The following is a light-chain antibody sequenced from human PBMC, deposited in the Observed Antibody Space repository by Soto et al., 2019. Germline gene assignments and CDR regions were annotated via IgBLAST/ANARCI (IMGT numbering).Light chain of an antibody. CDR3: QQSYNSPLT. J-gene: IGKJ4*01. CDR2: VAS. V-gene: IGKV1-39*01. Sequence: DIQMTQSPSSLSASVGDRVTIACRASQSISNYLNWYQQKTGKAPKLLISVASTLQSGVPSRFSGSGYGTEFTLTISSLQPADFATYYCQQSYNSPLTFGGGTKVEMK. CDR1: QSISNY.